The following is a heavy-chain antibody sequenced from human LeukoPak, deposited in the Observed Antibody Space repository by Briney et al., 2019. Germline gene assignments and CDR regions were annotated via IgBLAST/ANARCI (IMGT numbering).Heavy chain of an antibody. D-gene: IGHD3-3*01. CDR2: ISYDANIGSNK. V-gene: IGHV3-30*19. Sequence: GGSLTLSCAASGFSFSTFVMHWVRQAPGKGLEWVALISYDANIGSNKYYADSVKGRFTISRDNSKNTLYLQMNSLRAEDTAVYYCARDGGYDFWSGYYQDYWGQGTLVTVSS. CDR1: GFSFSTFV. J-gene: IGHJ4*02. CDR3: ARDGGYDFWSGYYQDY.